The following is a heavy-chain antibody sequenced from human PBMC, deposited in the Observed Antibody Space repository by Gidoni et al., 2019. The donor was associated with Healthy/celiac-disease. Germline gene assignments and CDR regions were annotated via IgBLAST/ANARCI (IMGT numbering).Heavy chain of an antibody. Sequence: TFTSYDINWVRQATGQGLEWMGWMNPNSGNTGYAQKFQGRVTMTRNTSISTAYMELSSLRSEDTAVYYCARGLYNWNYILSHQRNDAFDIWGQGTMVTVSS. CDR3: ARGLYNWNYILSHQRNDAFDI. V-gene: IGHV1-8*01. CDR1: TFTSYD. J-gene: IGHJ3*02. CDR2: MNPNSGNT. D-gene: IGHD1-7*01.